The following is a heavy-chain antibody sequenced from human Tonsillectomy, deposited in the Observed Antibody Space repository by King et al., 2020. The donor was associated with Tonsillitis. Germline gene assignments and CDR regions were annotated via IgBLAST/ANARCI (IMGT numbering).Heavy chain of an antibody. CDR2: ISSSGSTI. CDR3: ARQPEYSSGWPYFYYYYMDV. Sequence: VQLVESGGGLVQPGGSLRLSCAASGFTFSSYELNWVRQAPGKGLEWVSYISSSGSTIYYTASVKGRFTISRDNAKSALYLQMNSLRAVDTAVYYCARQPEYSSGWPYFYYYYMDVWGKGTTVTVSS. D-gene: IGHD6-19*01. CDR1: GFTFSSYE. V-gene: IGHV3-48*03. J-gene: IGHJ6*03.